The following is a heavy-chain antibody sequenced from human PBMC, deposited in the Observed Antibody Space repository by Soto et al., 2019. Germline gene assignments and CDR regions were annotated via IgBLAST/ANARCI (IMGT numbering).Heavy chain of an antibody. V-gene: IGHV3-30-3*01. CDR1: GFSFSSYA. CDR2: ISHDGINK. D-gene: IGHD6-19*01. CDR3: ARDMYSSDYFVKWFEP. J-gene: IGHJ5*02. Sequence: QVRLVESGGGVVQPGRSLRLSCTASGFSFSSYAMYWFRQPPGKGLEWVAVISHDGINKHYADSGKGRFTVSRDNSNHSLDLQLNSLRGEDTAMYYCARDMYSSDYFVKWFEPWGQGTLVTVSS.